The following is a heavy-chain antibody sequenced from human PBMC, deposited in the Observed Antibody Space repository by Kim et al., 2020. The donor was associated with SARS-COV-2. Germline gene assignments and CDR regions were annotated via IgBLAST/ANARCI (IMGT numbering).Heavy chain of an antibody. Sequence: ADSVKGRFTSSRDNAKNSLYLKMNILRAEDTAVYYCAREDFWSGYYTGPYWGQGTLVTVSS. J-gene: IGHJ4*02. V-gene: IGHV3-11*01. CDR3: AREDFWSGYYTGPY. D-gene: IGHD3-3*01.